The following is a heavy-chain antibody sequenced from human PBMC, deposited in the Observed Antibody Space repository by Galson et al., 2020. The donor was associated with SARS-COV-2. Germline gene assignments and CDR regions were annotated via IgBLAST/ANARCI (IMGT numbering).Heavy chain of an antibody. D-gene: IGHD1-20*01. V-gene: IGHV1-18*01. Sequence: ASVKVSCQASGYTFTSYVISWVRQAPGQGLEWMGWISVYNGNTNYAQKLQDRVTMTTDTSTSTAYMEVRSLRSDDTAVYYCARVGRYTWNPDPNYDFDYWGQGTLVTVS. CDR2: ISVYNGNT. J-gene: IGHJ4*02. CDR3: ARVGRYTWNPDPNYDFDY. CDR1: GYTFTSYV.